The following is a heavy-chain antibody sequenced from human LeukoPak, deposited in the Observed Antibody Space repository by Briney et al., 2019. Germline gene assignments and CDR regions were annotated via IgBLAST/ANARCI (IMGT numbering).Heavy chain of an antibody. CDR1: GFTFSSHG. J-gene: IGHJ4*02. CDR3: ARDIPSYD. D-gene: IGHD2-2*02. Sequence: GGSLRLSCVASGFTFSSHGMNWVRQAPGKGLEWVSSISSSSSYIYYADSVKGRFTISRDNAKNSLYLQMNSLRAEDTAVYYCARDIPSYDWGQGTLVTVSS. V-gene: IGHV3-21*01. CDR2: ISSSSSYI.